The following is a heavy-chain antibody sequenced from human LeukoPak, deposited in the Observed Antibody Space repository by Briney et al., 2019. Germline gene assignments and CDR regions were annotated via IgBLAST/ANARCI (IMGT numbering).Heavy chain of an antibody. CDR2: IKQDGSEK. CDR1: GFTFSSYW. CDR3: AKDQRRSSIGGGAFDI. J-gene: IGHJ3*02. Sequence: GGSLRLSCAASGFTFSSYWMSWVRQAPGKGLEWVANIKQDGSEKYYVDSVKGRFTISRDNAKNSLYLQMNSLRAEDTAVYYCAKDQRRSSIGGGAFDIWGQGTMVTVSS. V-gene: IGHV3-7*03. D-gene: IGHD6-13*01.